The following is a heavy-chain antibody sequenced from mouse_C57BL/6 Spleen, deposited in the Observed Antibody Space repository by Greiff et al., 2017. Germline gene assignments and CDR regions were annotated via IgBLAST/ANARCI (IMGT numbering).Heavy chain of an antibody. D-gene: IGHD1-3*01. CDR2: ICSGGST. CDR3: ARKGKWGFDY. J-gene: IGHJ2*01. V-gene: IGHV2-2*01. Sequence: QVQLQQPGPGLVQPSHCLSITCTASGFSLTSYCVHWVRQSPGKGLEWLGVICSGGSTDYNAAFISSLSIRKDNSKSQVFFKMNSLQADETAIYYCARKGKWGFDYWGQGTTLTVSS. CDR1: GFSLTSYC.